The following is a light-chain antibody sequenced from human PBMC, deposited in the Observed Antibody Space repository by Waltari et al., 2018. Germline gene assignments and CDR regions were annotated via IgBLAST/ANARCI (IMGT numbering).Light chain of an antibody. CDR1: QSISSY. J-gene: IGKJ2*01. CDR3: QQSWT. V-gene: IGKV1-39*01. CDR2: AAS. Sequence: DIQMTQSPSSLSASVGERVTITCRASQSISSYLNWYQQKPGKAPKLLIYAASSLQSGVPSRFSGSGSGTDFTLTISSLQPEDFATYYCQQSWTFGQGTKLEIK.